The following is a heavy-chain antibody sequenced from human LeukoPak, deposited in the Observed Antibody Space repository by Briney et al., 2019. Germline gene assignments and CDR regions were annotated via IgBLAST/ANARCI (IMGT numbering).Heavy chain of an antibody. CDR1: GFTFDDYA. Sequence: GGSLRLSCAASGFTFDDYAMHWVRQAPGKGLEWVSGISWNSGSIGYADSVKGRFTISRDNSKNTLYLQMNSLRAEDTAVYYCARGHYYDSSGYNYYFDYWGQGTLVTVSS. CDR2: ISWNSGSI. J-gene: IGHJ4*02. CDR3: ARGHYYDSSGYNYYFDY. D-gene: IGHD3-22*01. V-gene: IGHV3-9*01.